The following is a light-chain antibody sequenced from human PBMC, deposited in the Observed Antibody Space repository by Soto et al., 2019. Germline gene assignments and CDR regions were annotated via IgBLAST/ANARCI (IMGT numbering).Light chain of an antibody. CDR3: QQYNTYWT. CDR1: QSISNW. CDR2: KAS. V-gene: IGKV1-5*03. Sequence: DIQMTQSPSTLSASVGDRVTITCRASQSISNWLALYQQKPGKAPKLLIYKASSLQSGVPSRFSGSGSGTEFTLTISRLQPDDFANYYCQQYNTYWTFGQGTKVEIK. J-gene: IGKJ1*01.